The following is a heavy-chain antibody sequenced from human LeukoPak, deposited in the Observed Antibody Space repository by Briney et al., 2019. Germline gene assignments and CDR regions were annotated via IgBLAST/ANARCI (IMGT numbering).Heavy chain of an antibody. Sequence: GASVKVSCKASGYTFTSYGISWVRQAPGQGLGWMGWISAYNGNTNYAQKLQGRVTMTTDTSTSTAYMELRSLRSDDTAVYYCARGNKMYYYDSSGYYRFDYWGQGTLVTVSS. CDR1: GYTFTSYG. CDR3: ARGNKMYYYDSSGYYRFDY. CDR2: ISAYNGNT. V-gene: IGHV1-18*01. D-gene: IGHD3-22*01. J-gene: IGHJ4*02.